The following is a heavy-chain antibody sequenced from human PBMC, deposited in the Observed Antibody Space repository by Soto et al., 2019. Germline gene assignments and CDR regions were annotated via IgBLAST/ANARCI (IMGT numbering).Heavy chain of an antibody. CDR1: GFTFSNYA. J-gene: IGHJ4*02. V-gene: IGHV3-64*01. D-gene: IGHD3-3*01. CDR3: AIYINRVADY. Sequence: EVQLVASGGGLVQPGGSLRLSCAASGFTFSNYAMHWVRQPPGTGLEYVSAISSNGGSTYYANSVKGRFTISRDNSQNTLYLEMSTLRAEEVAVYYTAIYINRVADYWGQGTLVTVSS. CDR2: ISSNGGST.